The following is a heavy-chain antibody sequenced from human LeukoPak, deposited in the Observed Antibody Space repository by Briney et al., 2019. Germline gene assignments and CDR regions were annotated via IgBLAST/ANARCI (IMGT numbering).Heavy chain of an antibody. J-gene: IGHJ6*02. V-gene: IGHV3-7*03. D-gene: IGHD2-21*02. CDR2: IKQDGSEK. CDR1: GFTFSSYW. Sequence: GGSLRLSCAASGFTFSSYWMSWVRQAPGKGLEWVANIKQDGSEKYYVDSVKGRFTISRDNAKNSLYLQMNSLRAEDTAVYYCAKEVGVYCGGDCYLAVGYGMDVWGQGTTVTVSS. CDR3: AKEVGVYCGGDCYLAVGYGMDV.